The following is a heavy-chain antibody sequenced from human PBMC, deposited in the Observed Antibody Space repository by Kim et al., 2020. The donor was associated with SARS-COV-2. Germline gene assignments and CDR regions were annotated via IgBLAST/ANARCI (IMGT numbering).Heavy chain of an antibody. V-gene: IGHV3-23*01. J-gene: IGHJ6*02. Sequence: GGSLRLSCAASGFTFTCCAMTWVRQAPGRGPEWVSYISHDGTSSHYAGSVKGRFLISRDDSKNTLYLRLNNLRAEDTALYYCAKDLWNYSAMDVWGQGTTVTVSS. CDR1: GFTFTCCA. D-gene: IGHD2-21*01. CDR2: ISHDGTSS. CDR3: AKDLWNYSAMDV.